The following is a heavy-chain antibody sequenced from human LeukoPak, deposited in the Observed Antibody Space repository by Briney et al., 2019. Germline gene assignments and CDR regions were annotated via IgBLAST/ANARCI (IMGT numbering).Heavy chain of an antibody. CDR1: GITFDYHA. D-gene: IGHD3-22*01. J-gene: IGHJ4*02. Sequence: GGSLRLSCVVSGITFDYHALSWVRQAPGRGLEWVSGISSSGDATYYADSVRGRFTISRDNSRNTLYLQINSLRAEDTAAYYCATRNFYQTKPYYYYYFDFWGQGTLVTVPS. V-gene: IGHV3-23*01. CDR3: ATRNFYQTKPYYYYYFDF. CDR2: ISSSGDAT.